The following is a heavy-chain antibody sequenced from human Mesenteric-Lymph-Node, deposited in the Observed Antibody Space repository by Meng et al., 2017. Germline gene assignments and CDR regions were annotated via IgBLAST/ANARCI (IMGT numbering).Heavy chain of an antibody. CDR3: ARDIATAAYFDY. CDR1: GGSISSTNYF. D-gene: IGHD6-13*01. Sequence: SETLSLTCTVSGGSISSTNYFWTWIRQPAGKGLEWIGRIYTSGTTNYNPSLESRVTISLDTSKNQFSLRLTSVTAADTAVYYCARDIATAAYFDYWGQGTLVTVSS. CDR2: IYTSGTT. J-gene: IGHJ4*02. V-gene: IGHV4-61*02.